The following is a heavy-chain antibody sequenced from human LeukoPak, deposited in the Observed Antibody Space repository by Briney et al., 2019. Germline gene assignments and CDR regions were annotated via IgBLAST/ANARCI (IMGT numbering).Heavy chain of an antibody. D-gene: IGHD5-18*01. Sequence: GGTLRLSCAASGFTFSSYAMHWVRQPPGKGLEYVSAISSNGGSTYYANSVKGRFTISRDNSKNTLYLQMGSLRAEDMAVYYCARVYSGYSYGYLDYWGQGTLVTVSS. CDR1: GFTFSSYA. V-gene: IGHV3-64*01. J-gene: IGHJ4*02. CDR3: ARVYSGYSYGYLDY. CDR2: ISSNGGST.